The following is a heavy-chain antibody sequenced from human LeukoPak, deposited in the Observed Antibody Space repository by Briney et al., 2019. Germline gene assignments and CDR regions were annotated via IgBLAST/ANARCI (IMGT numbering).Heavy chain of an antibody. J-gene: IGHJ4*02. Sequence: SETLSLTCTVSGGSISSYYWSWIRQPPGKGLEWIGSIYHSWSTYYNPSLKSRVTISVDTSKNQFSLKLSSVTAADTAVYYCARARFGASSSWYDYWGQGTLVTVSS. V-gene: IGHV4-59*12. CDR3: ARARFGASSSWYDY. CDR1: GGSISSYY. CDR2: IYHSWST. D-gene: IGHD6-13*01.